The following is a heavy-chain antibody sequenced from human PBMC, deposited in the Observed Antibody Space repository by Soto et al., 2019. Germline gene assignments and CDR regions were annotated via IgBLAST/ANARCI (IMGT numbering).Heavy chain of an antibody. Sequence: WGSLRVACAASVFTFSIYSMNWVRQAPGKGLDCLSSISSSSSYIYYADSVKGRFTISRDNAKNSLYLQMNSLRAEDTAVYYCARDYPRPTILGVVIIRGYYYGMDVWGQGTTVTVSS. J-gene: IGHJ6*02. CDR2: ISSSSSYI. CDR1: VFTFSIYS. V-gene: IGHV3-21*01. CDR3: ARDYPRPTILGVVIIRGYYYGMDV. D-gene: IGHD3-3*01.